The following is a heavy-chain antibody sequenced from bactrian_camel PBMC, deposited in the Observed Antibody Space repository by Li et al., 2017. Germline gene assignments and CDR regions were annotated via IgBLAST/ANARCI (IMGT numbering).Heavy chain of an antibody. V-gene: IGHV3S53*01. CDR2: VDTDGST. J-gene: IGHJ4*01. Sequence: HVQLVESGGGSVQAGGSLRLSCLASGWPDSRRCWGWYRQAPGKEREGVAAVDTDGSTSIADSVKGRFTISQDNAKNTLYLQMNNLKSEDTAMYYCAFAVVAGGLWYDTYEYHHWGQGTQVTVS. CDR1: GWPDSRRC. CDR3: AFAVVAGGLWYDTYEYHH. D-gene: IGHD7*01.